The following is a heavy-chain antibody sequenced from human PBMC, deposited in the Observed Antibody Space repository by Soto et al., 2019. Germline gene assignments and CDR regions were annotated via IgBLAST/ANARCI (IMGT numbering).Heavy chain of an antibody. CDR2: ISYDGSNK. Sequence: QVQLVESGGGVVQPGRSLRLSCAASGFTFSSYGMHWVRQAPGKGLEWVAVISYDGSNKYYADSVKGRFTISRDNSKNTLHLQMNSLRAEDTAVYYCAKGPIAMSLDYWGQGTLVTVSS. CDR1: GFTFSSYG. J-gene: IGHJ4*02. D-gene: IGHD5-18*01. V-gene: IGHV3-30*18. CDR3: AKGPIAMSLDY.